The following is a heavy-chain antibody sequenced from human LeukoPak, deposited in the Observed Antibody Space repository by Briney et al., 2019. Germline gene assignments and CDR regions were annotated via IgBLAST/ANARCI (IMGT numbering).Heavy chain of an antibody. V-gene: IGHV3-21*01. Sequence: PGGSLRLSCAASGFTFSSYSMNWVRQAPGKGLERVSSIGGSSSSLYYADSLKGRFTISRDNAKNSLYLQMNSLRAEDTAVYYCAREIDEGFDYWGQGTLVTVSS. CDR3: AREIDEGFDY. CDR1: GFTFSSYS. CDR2: IGGSSSSL. J-gene: IGHJ4*02.